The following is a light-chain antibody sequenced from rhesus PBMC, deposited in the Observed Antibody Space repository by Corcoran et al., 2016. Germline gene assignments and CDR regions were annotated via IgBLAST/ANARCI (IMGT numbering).Light chain of an antibody. CDR3: LQYSSLLT. CDR2: KAF. V-gene: IGKV1-22*01. CDR1: QSISSW. Sequence: DIQMTQSPSSLSASVGDTVTITCRASQSISSWLDWYQQKPGKAPKLLISKAFSLQSGVPSRFSGSGSGTEFTLTISSLQPEDLATYFGLQYSSLLTFGGGTKVEIK. J-gene: IGKJ4*01.